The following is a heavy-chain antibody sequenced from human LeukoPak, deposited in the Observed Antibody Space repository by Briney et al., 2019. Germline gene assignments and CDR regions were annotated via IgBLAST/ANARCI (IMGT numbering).Heavy chain of an antibody. J-gene: IGHJ4*02. V-gene: IGHV1-2*02. CDR3: ARSSFDGSGSHPSYFDY. CDR2: INPNSDGT. Sequence: ASVTVSFKASGYTFTVYYMHWVRQAPGQGREWMGWINPNSDGTNYAQKFQGRVTMTRDTSISTAYMELSRLRSDDTAVYYCARSSFDGSGSHPSYFDYWGQGTLVTVSS. CDR1: GYTFTVYY. D-gene: IGHD3-10*01.